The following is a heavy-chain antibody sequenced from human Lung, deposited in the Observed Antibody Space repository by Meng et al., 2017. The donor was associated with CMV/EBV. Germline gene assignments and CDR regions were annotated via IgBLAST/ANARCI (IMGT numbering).Heavy chain of an antibody. Sequence: QVQLVQSGAELQKPGASVKVYCKASGYTFGIFGITWVRQAPGQGLEWVGWISAENGNTNYAQKFQGRVTLTTDTSTKTAYMDLRGLRSDDSAVYYCARAGAAVTTHFDFWGRGTLVTVSS. CDR2: ISAENGNT. D-gene: IGHD4-17*01. CDR1: GYTFGIFG. J-gene: IGHJ4*02. CDR3: ARAGAAVTTHFDF. V-gene: IGHV1-18*01.